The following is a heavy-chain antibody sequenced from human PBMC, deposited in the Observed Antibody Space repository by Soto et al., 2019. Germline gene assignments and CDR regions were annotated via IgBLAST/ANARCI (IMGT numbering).Heavy chain of an antibody. V-gene: IGHV1-46*01. D-gene: IGHD3-3*01. CDR2: INPSGGST. CDR1: GGTFSSYA. CDR3: ARDPAPTVYDPPYGMDV. J-gene: IGHJ6*02. Sequence: ASVKVSCKASGGTFSSYAISWVRQAPGQGLEWMGIINPSGGSTSYAQKFQGRVTMTRDTSTSTVYMELSSLRSEDTAVYYCARDPAPTVYDPPYGMDVWGQGTTVTVSS.